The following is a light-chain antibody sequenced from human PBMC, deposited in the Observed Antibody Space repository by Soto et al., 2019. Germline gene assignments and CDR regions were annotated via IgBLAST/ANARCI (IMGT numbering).Light chain of an antibody. CDR2: WGS. V-gene: IGKV2-28*01. CDR1: QSLLHSNGYNY. J-gene: IGKJ2*01. Sequence: EIVMTQSPLSLSVTPGEPASISCRSSQSLLHSNGYNYFDWYLQKPGQSPQLLIYWGSNRASGVPDRVSGSGSVTDFTLKISRVEAEYVGVYYCMQALQTPPYTFGQGTKLEIK. CDR3: MQALQTPPYT.